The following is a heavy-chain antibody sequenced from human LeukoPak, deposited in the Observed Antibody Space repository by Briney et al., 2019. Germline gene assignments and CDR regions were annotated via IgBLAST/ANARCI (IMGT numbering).Heavy chain of an antibody. Sequence: PETLSLTCTVSGGSISGYYWSWIRQPPGKGLEWIGYIYYSGSTNYNPSLKSRVTISVDTSKNQFSLKLSSVTAADTAVYYCARGDSSTWVYWGQGTLVTVSS. CDR3: ARGDSSTWVY. CDR1: GGSISGYY. CDR2: IYYSGST. J-gene: IGHJ4*02. D-gene: IGHD6-6*01. V-gene: IGHV4-59*01.